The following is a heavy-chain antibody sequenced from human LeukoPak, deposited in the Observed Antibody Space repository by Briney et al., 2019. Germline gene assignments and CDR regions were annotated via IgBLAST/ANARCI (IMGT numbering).Heavy chain of an antibody. CDR1: GFTFSDYY. CDR2: LSGSGSSI. Sequence: PGGSLRLSCAASGFTFSDYYMSWIRQAPGKGLEWVSYLSGSGSSIYYADSVKGRFTISRDIAKNSLYLQMNSLRAEDTAVYYCARVFPYYYYYYMDVWGKGTTVTVSS. CDR3: ARVFPYYYYYYMDV. D-gene: IGHD2/OR15-2a*01. J-gene: IGHJ6*03. V-gene: IGHV3-11*04.